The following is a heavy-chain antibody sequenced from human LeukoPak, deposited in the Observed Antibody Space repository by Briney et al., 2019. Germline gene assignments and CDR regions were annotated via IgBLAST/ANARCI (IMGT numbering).Heavy chain of an antibody. D-gene: IGHD7-27*01. V-gene: IGHV1-2*02. CDR1: GYTFTGYY. J-gene: IGHJ4*02. CDR3: ARGYWGSWYFDY. Sequence: GASVKVSCKASGYTFTGYYMHWVRQAPGQGLEWMGWINPNSGGTSYAQKFQGRVTMTRDTSISTAYMELSRLRSDDTAVYYCARGYWGSWYFDYWGLGTLVTVSS. CDR2: INPNSGGT.